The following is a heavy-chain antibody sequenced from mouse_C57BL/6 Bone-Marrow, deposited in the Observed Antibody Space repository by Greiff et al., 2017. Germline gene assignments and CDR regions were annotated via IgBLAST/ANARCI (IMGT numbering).Heavy chain of an antibody. V-gene: IGHV1-9*01. Sequence: VQLQQSGAELMKPGASVKLSCKATGYTFTGYWIEWVKQRPGHGLEWIGEILPGSGSTNYNEKFKGKATFTADTSSNTAYMQLSSLTTEDSAIYYCAIRDYDYDREYYFDYWGQGTTLTVSS. J-gene: IGHJ2*01. D-gene: IGHD2-4*01. CDR1: GYTFTGYW. CDR2: ILPGSGST. CDR3: AIRDYDYDREYYFDY.